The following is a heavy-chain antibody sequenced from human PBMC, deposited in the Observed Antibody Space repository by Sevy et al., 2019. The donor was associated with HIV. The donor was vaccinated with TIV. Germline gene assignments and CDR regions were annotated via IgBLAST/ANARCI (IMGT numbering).Heavy chain of an antibody. CDR1: GFTFSRYC. V-gene: IGHV3-7*03. J-gene: IGHJ6*02. Sequence: GGSLRLSCAASGFTFSRYCMSWVRQAPGKGLEWVANIKVDGSEKYYVDSVKGRFTISRDNAKNSLYLQMNSLRAEDTAMYYCARDCSSTRCLWGMDVWGQGTTVTVSS. CDR3: ARDCSSTRCLWGMDV. CDR2: IKVDGSEK. D-gene: IGHD2-2*01.